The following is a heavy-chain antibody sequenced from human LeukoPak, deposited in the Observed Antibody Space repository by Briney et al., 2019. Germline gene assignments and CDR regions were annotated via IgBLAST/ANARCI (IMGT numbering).Heavy chain of an antibody. CDR1: AASIRTNH. CDR2: IYNSGNT. J-gene: IGHJ6*02. V-gene: IGHV4-4*07. Sequence: SETLSLTCSVSAASIRTNHWTWIRQPAGKGLEWIGRIYNSGNTNYNPSLKGRVTMSVDTSKNQFSLKLSSVTAADTAIYYCARYINGGLDVWGQGTTVTVSS. CDR3: ARYINGGLDV. D-gene: IGHD2-8*01.